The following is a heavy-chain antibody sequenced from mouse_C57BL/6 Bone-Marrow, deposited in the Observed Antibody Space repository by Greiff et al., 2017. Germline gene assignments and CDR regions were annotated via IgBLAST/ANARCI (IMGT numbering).Heavy chain of an antibody. V-gene: IGHV1-59*01. CDR2: IDPSDSYT. J-gene: IGHJ3*01. CDR3: ARKGSVAY. CDR1: GYTFTSYW. Sequence: QVQLQQPGAELVRPGTSVKLSCKASGYTFTSYWMHWVKQRPGQGLEWIGVIDPSDSYTNYNQKFKGKATLTVDTSSSTAYMQLSSLTSEDSAVYYCARKGSVAYWGQGTLVTVSA.